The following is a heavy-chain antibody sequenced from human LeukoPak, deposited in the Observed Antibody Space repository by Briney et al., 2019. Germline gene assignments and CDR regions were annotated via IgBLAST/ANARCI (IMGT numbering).Heavy chain of an antibody. CDR2: IDSDGSST. J-gene: IGHJ4*02. D-gene: IGHD2-21*02. CDR1: GFTFSSYW. V-gene: IGHV3-74*01. Sequence: PGGSLRLSCAASGFTFSSYWMHWVRQAPGKGLVWVSRIDSDGSSTSYADSVKGRFTISSDNAKNTLYLQMNSLGAEDTAVYYCARGSGGDADYWGQGTLVTVSS. CDR3: ARGSGGDADY.